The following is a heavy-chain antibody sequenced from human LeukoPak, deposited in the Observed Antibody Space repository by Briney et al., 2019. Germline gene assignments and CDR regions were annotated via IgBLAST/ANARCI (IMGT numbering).Heavy chain of an antibody. J-gene: IGHJ4*02. CDR2: ISYSGGVQ. D-gene: IGHD3-22*01. Sequence: PGMSLRLSCAASGFTFNNFGMHWVRQAPGKGLEWVSVISYSGGVQFYAVSVKGRFTISRDDSKNAVYLQMNSLRVEDTAIYSCARSPLDSRDWTGTLDYWGQGALVTVSP. V-gene: IGHV3-30*03. CDR3: ARSPLDSRDWTGTLDY. CDR1: GFTFNNFG.